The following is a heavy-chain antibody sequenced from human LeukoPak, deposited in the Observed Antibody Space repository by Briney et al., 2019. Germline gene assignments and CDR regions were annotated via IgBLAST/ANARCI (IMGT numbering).Heavy chain of an antibody. CDR2: ISAYNGNT. CDR1: GYTFTSYG. V-gene: IGHV1-18*01. J-gene: IGHJ4*02. CDR3: ARAMYYYDSSGYYPTIFDY. Sequence: ASVKVSCKASGYTFTSYGISWVRQAPGQGLEWMGWISAYNGNTNYAQKLQGRVTMTRDTSTSTVYMELSSLRSEDTAVYYCARAMYYYDSSGYYPTIFDYWGQGTLVTVSS. D-gene: IGHD3-22*01.